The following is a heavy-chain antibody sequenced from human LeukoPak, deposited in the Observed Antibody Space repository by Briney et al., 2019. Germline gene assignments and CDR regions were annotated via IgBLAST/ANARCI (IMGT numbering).Heavy chain of an antibody. CDR3: ARRDGYCSSTSCYADYYYGMDV. CDR2: IYPGDSDT. Sequence: GESLKISCKGSGYIFTSYWIGWVRQMPGKGLEWMGIIYPGDSDTTYSPSFQGQVTISADKSISTAYLQWSSLKASDTAMYYCARRDGYCSSTSCYADYYYGMDVWAKGPRSPSP. CDR1: GYIFTSYW. J-gene: IGHJ6*02. V-gene: IGHV5-51*01. D-gene: IGHD2-2*01.